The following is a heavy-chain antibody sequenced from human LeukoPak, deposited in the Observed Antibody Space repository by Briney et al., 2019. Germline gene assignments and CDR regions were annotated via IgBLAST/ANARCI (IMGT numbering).Heavy chain of an antibody. CDR1: GFTFGTYG. Sequence: GGSLRLSCEASGFTFGTYGMTWVRQAPGKVLEWVSGITGSSTWTYYADSVRGRFTISRDNSKNTLHLQMNNLTADDTAIYYCARELVSLGTGYFDLWGRGTLVTVSS. CDR2: ITGSSTWT. D-gene: IGHD7-27*01. CDR3: ARELVSLGTGYFDL. V-gene: IGHV3-23*01. J-gene: IGHJ2*01.